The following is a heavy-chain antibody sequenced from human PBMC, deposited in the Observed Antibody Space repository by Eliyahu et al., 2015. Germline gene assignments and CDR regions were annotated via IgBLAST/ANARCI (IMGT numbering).Heavy chain of an antibody. CDR1: GYTFTDTS. V-gene: IGHV1-3*01. D-gene: IGHD6-6*01. CDR2: XNAGNGNT. Sequence: QVQLVQSGAEVKKPGASVRVSCXASGYTFTDTSIHWVRQAPGQGLEWMGWXNAGNGNTKYSQNFQDRVTITRYTSATTAYMELTSLTSGDTAVYYCARGSNFDPWGQGTLVTVSS. J-gene: IGHJ5*02. CDR3: ARGSNFDP.